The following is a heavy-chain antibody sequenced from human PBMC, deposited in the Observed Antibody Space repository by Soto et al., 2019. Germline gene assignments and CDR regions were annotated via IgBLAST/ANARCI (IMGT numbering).Heavy chain of an antibody. CDR2: INHSGST. CDR1: GGSFSGYY. D-gene: IGHD3-22*01. V-gene: IGHV4-34*01. CDR3: AVKYYYDSSGYSRFDY. J-gene: IGHJ4*02. Sequence: SETLSLTCAVYGGSFSGYYWSWIRQPPGKGLGWIGEINHSGSTNYNPSLKSRVTISVDTSKNQFSLKLSSVTAADTAVYYCAVKYYYDSSGYSRFDYWGQGTLVTVSS.